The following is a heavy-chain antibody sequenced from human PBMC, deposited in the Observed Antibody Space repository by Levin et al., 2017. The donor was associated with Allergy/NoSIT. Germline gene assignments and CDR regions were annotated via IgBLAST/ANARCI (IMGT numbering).Heavy chain of an antibody. D-gene: IGHD6-13*01. Sequence: GGSLRLSCAASGFTFSSYAMSWVRQAPGKGLEWVSAISGSGGSTYYADSVKGRFTISRDNSKNTLYLQMNSLRAEDTAVYYCAKDQAAAAGIYYYGMDVWGQGTTVTVSS. CDR3: AKDQAAAAGIYYYGMDV. CDR2: ISGSGGST. CDR1: GFTFSSYA. J-gene: IGHJ6*02. V-gene: IGHV3-23*01.